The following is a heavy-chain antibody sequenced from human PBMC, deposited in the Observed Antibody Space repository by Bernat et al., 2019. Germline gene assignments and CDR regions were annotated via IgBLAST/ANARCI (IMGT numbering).Heavy chain of an antibody. V-gene: IGHV3-30-3*01. J-gene: IGHJ4*02. Sequence: QVQLVESGGGVVQPGRSLRLSCAASGFTFSSYAMHWVRQAPGKGLEWVAVISYDGSNKYYADSVKGRFTISRDNSKNTLYLQMNSLRAEDMAVYYCARDNVGVGATKRGFDYWGQGTLVTVSS. CDR1: GFTFSSYA. D-gene: IGHD1-26*01. CDR2: ISYDGSNK. CDR3: ARDNVGVGATKRGFDY.